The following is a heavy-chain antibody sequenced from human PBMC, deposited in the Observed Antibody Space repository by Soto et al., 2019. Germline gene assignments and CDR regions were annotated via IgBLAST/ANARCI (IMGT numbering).Heavy chain of an antibody. Sequence: LSLTCTVSGGSISSYYWSWIRQPPGKGLEWIGYIYYSGSTNYNPSLKSRVTISVDTSKNQFSLKLSSVTAADTAVYYCARDFNSLNYYDSSGYYYPGAFDIWGQGTMVT. CDR1: GGSISSYY. J-gene: IGHJ3*02. CDR2: IYYSGST. V-gene: IGHV4-59*01. CDR3: ARDFNSLNYYDSSGYYYPGAFDI. D-gene: IGHD3-22*01.